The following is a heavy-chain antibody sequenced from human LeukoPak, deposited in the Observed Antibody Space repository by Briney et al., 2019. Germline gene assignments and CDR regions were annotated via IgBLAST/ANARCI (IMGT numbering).Heavy chain of an antibody. D-gene: IGHD3-9*01. Sequence: GASVKVSCKASGYTFTSYYMHWVGQAPGQGVEGMGIINPSGGRTNYAQKFQGRVTMTRETSTSTVYMEVSRLRSEDTAVYYCARDGDYAILTGTYYFDYWGQGTLVTVSS. V-gene: IGHV1-46*01. J-gene: IGHJ4*02. CDR2: INPSGGRT. CDR1: GYTFTSYY. CDR3: ARDGDYAILTGTYYFDY.